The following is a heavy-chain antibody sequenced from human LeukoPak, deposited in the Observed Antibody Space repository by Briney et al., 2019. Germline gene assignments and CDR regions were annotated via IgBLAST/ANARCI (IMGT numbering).Heavy chain of an antibody. CDR3: ARQITSHGTWGWDVIDY. CDR2: IYYSGST. Sequence: PSETLSLTCIVSGGSINSYYWSWIRQPPGKGLEWLGRIYYSGSTYYNPSLKSRVTISVDTSKNQFSLKLNSVTAADTAVYYCARQITSHGTWGWDVIDYWGQGTLVTVSS. D-gene: IGHD3-16*01. CDR1: GGSINSYY. J-gene: IGHJ4*02. V-gene: IGHV4-59*05.